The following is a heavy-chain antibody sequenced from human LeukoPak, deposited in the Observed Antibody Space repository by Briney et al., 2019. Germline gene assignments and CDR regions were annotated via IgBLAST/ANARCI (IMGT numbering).Heavy chain of an antibody. CDR2: IYHVGGT. J-gene: IGHJ5*02. CDR1: GVSIKTNSDY. D-gene: IGHD5-12*01. CDR3: ARDGRSGYEDL. Sequence: SETLSLTCNVSGVSIKTNSDYWAWLRQPPGKGLEWIGSIYHVGGTYYNPSLKSRVTISIDTSKNQFSLKLTSVTAADTAIYYCARDGRSGYEDLWGPGTLVTVSS. V-gene: IGHV4-39*07.